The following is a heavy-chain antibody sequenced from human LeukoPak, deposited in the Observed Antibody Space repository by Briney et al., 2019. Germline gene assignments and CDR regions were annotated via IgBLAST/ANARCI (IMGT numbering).Heavy chain of an antibody. V-gene: IGHV1-2*02. J-gene: IGHJ4*02. CDR1: GYTFIAYY. Sequence: ASVKVSCKASGYTFIAYYLHGVRQAPGQGLEWMGWINSNSGATNYAQHFQGRDTMTRDPSISTVFMELRSLRYDDTAIYYCTRDVGSGSPNRGGFDSWGQGTLVSVSS. CDR3: TRDVGSGSPNRGGFDS. CDR2: INSNSGAT. D-gene: IGHD3-22*01.